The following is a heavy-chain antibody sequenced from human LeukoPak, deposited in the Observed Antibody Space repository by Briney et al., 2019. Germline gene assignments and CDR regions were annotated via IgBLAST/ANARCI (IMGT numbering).Heavy chain of an antibody. CDR1: GYSISSGYY. J-gene: IGHJ4*02. D-gene: IGHD1-26*01. CDR2: IYHSGST. V-gene: IGHV4-38-2*01. CDR3: ARQTGLVGATIIDY. Sequence: KPSETLSLTCAVSGYSISSGYYWGWIRQPPRKGLEWIGSIYHSGSTYYNPSLKSRVTISVDTSKNQFSLKLSSVTAADTAVYYCARQTGLVGATIIDYWGQGTLVTVSS.